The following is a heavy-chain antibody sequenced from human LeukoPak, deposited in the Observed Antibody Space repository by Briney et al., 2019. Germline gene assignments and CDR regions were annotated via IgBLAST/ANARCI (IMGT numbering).Heavy chain of an antibody. CDR3: ARGRSGHFDY. V-gene: IGHV4-34*01. J-gene: IGHJ4*02. CDR2: INHSGST. Sequence: SETLSLTCAVYGGSFSGYYWSWIRQPPGKGLEWIGEINHSGSTNYNPSLKGRVTISVDTSKNQFSLKLSSVTAADTAVYYCARGRSGHFDYWGQGTLVTVSS. CDR1: GGSFSGYY. D-gene: IGHD2-15*01.